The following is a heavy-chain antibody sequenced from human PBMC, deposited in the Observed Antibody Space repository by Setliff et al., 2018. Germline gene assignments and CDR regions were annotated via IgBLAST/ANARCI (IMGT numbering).Heavy chain of an antibody. CDR2: ISHSGST. CDR3: AGGRRYDYGWDFDY. Sequence: LSLTCTVSGYSISSGRYWGWIRQPPGKGLEWIGSISHSGSTYYNPSLRSRVTISLDTSKNQFSPKLTSVTAADTAVYYCAGGRRYDYGWDFDYWGQGTLVTVSS. V-gene: IGHV4-38-2*02. D-gene: IGHD4-17*01. CDR1: GYSISSGRY. J-gene: IGHJ4*02.